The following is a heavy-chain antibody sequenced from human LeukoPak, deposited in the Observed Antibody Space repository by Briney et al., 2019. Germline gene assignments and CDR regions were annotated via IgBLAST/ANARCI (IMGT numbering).Heavy chain of an antibody. CDR3: ARHYYDSSGYYYRGSWFDP. CDR1: GGSISSSSYY. CDR2: IYYSGST. V-gene: IGHV4-39*01. Sequence: SETLSPTCTVSGGSISSSSYYWGWIRQPPGKGLEWIGSIYYSGSTYYNPSLKSRVTISVDTSKNQFSLKLSSVTAADTAVYYCARHYYDSSGYYYRGSWFDPWGQGTLVTVSS. J-gene: IGHJ5*02. D-gene: IGHD3-22*01.